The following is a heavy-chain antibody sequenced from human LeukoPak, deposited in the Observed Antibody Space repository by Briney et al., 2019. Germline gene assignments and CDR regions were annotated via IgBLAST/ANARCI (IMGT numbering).Heavy chain of an antibody. D-gene: IGHD3-16*02. CDR3: SRHIGGGIEDMDV. J-gene: IGHJ6*03. Sequence: PSETLSLTCTVSGGSIGTYYWSWVRQSPGKGLEWIGYIYVTGNRYNPYLQSRVTISVDTSRNQFFLKMSSVTAADTAVYYCSRHIGGGIEDMDVWGKGTKVTVSS. CDR1: GGSIGTYY. V-gene: IGHV4-59*08. CDR2: IYVTGN.